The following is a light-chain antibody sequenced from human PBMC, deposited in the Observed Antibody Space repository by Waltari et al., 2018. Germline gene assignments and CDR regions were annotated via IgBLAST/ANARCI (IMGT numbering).Light chain of an antibody. CDR1: GEYSAYA. J-gene: IGLJ3*02. CDR3: QTWGTGIQV. CDR2: VNSDGSH. V-gene: IGLV4-69*01. Sequence: LVLTQSPSASASLGASVKLTCSLPGEYSAYAIAWHQQQPLKGPRYLMTVNSDGSHKKGDGISDRFSGSSSDVDRYLIISRLQSDDEADYFCQTWGTGIQVFGSGTKLTVL.